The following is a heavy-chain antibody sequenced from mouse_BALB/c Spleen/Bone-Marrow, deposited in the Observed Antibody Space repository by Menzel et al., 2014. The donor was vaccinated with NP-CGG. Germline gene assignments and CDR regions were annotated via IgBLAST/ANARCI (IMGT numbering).Heavy chain of an antibody. D-gene: IGHD1-3*01. J-gene: IGHJ2*01. CDR3: ARGYMDY. Sequence: VQLQQPGPELVKPGASVKMSCKASGYTFTNYYMKWVKLSHGKSLEWIGDINPNNGDTCYNQKFEGKATLTVDKSSSTAYMQLNNLTSEDSAVYYCARGYMDYWGQGTTLTVSS. CDR1: GYTFTNYY. CDR2: INPNNGDT. V-gene: IGHV1-26*01.